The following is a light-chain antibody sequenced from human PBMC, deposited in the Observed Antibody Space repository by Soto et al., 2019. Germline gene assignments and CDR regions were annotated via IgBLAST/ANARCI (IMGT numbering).Light chain of an antibody. CDR1: QIVSSH. CDR2: DAS. CDR3: QQRSKWPLT. V-gene: IGKV3-11*01. J-gene: IGKJ3*01. Sequence: EIVLTQSPATLSFSPGERATLSCRASQIVSSHLVWYQQKAGQAPRLLIYDASTRATGIPARFSGSGSGTDFTLTISSLEPEDFAVYYCQQRSKWPLTFGPGTKVDIK.